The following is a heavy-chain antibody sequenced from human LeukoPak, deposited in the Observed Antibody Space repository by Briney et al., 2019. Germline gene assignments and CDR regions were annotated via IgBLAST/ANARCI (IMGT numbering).Heavy chain of an antibody. CDR3: ARAYYGSGSYYRY. Sequence: GGSLRLSCATSGFSFSSYAMSWIRQAPGKGLEWVSYISSSGSTIYYADSVKGRFTISGDNAKNSLYLQMNSLRAEDTAVYYCARAYYGSGSYYRYWGQGTLVTVSS. V-gene: IGHV3-11*04. J-gene: IGHJ4*02. CDR1: GFSFSSYA. D-gene: IGHD3-10*01. CDR2: ISSSGSTI.